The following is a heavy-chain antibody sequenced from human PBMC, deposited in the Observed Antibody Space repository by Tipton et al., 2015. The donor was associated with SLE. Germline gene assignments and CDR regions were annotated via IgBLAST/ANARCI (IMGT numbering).Heavy chain of an antibody. V-gene: IGHV4-34*01. Sequence: LRLSCAVYGGSFSASYWTWIRHPPGRGLEWLVHINHPGSTNYKPSLKSRVTISVDTSKTQFSLKLSSVTAADTAVYSCACGILTGNAAFDIWGPGTMVTVSS. CDR3: ACGILTGNAAFDI. CDR1: GGSFSASY. CDR2: INHPGST. D-gene: IGHD3-9*01. J-gene: IGHJ3*02.